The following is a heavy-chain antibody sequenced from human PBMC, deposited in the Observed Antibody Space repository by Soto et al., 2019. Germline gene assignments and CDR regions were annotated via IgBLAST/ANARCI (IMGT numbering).Heavy chain of an antibody. Sequence: QGQLRESGPGLVKPSGPLSLTGTVSGGSVSTVIYYWNWIGQFPGKGLEWVGNVYYSGSTNYNPSLKSRLSISIDPSQNQFSLRLTSVTAADTAVYFCARGYRSGSYWFDPWGPGTLVTVSS. D-gene: IGHD3-10*01. CDR3: ARGYRSGSYWFDP. V-gene: IGHV4-61*01. CDR1: GGSVSTVIYY. CDR2: VYYSGST. J-gene: IGHJ5*02.